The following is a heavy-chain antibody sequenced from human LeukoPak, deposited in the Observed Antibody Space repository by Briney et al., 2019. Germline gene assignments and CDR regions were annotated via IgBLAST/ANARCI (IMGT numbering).Heavy chain of an antibody. V-gene: IGHV3-48*04. CDR2: ISSSSSAI. CDR3: ARGDYLFLL. D-gene: IGHD4-17*01. J-gene: IGHJ4*02. CDR1: GFTFSSYS. Sequence: GGSLRLSCAASGFTFSSYSMNWVRQAPGKGLEWVSYISSSSSAIYYADSVKGRFTISRDNAKNSLYLQMNSLRAEDTAVYYCARGDYLFLLWGQGALVTVSS.